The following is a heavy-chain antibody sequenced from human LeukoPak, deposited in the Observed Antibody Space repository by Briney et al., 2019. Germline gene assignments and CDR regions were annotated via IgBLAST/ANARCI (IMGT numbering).Heavy chain of an antibody. CDR2: ISDSGGRT. CDR3: AKRGVVIRVILVGFHKEAYYFDS. D-gene: IGHD3-22*01. Sequence: GGSLRLSCAASGFTFSNFGMSWVRQAPGKGLEWVAGISDSGGRTNYAVSVKGRFTISRDNPKNTLYLQMNSLKAKDTAVYFCAKRGVVIRVILVGFHKEAYYFDSWGQGALVTVSS. CDR1: GFTFSNFG. J-gene: IGHJ4*02. V-gene: IGHV3-23*01.